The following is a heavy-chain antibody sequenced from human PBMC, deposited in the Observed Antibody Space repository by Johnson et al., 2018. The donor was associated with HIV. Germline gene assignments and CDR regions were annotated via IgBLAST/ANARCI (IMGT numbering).Heavy chain of an antibody. D-gene: IGHD3-10*01. J-gene: IGHJ3*02. Sequence: VQLVESGGDVVQPGGSLRLSCAVSGFTFSSYGMHWVRQAPGKGLEWVSYISSSGSTIYYADSVKGRFTVSRDSSKNTLFLQMTSLRVEDTAVYYCYGYYDAFDIWGQGTMVSVSS. CDR2: ISSSGSTI. CDR1: GFTFSSYG. V-gene: IGHV3-48*01. CDR3: YGYYDAFDI.